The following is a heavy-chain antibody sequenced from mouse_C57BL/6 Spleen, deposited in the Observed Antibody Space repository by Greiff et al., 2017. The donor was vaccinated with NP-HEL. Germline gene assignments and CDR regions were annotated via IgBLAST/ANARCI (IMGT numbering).Heavy chain of an antibody. CDR1: GYTFTSYW. Sequence: QVQLQQPGAELVKPGASVKLSCKASGYTFTSYWMQWVKQRPGQGLEWIGEIDPSDSYTNYNQKFKGKATLTVDTSSSTAYMQLSSLTSEDSAVYYCARSEDGNYDAMDYWGQGTSVTVSS. CDR2: IDPSDSYT. J-gene: IGHJ4*01. V-gene: IGHV1-50*01. D-gene: IGHD2-1*01. CDR3: ARSEDGNYDAMDY.